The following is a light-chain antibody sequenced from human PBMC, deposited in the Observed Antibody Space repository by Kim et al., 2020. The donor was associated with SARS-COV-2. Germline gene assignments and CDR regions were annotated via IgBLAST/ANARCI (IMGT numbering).Light chain of an antibody. Sequence: SPGDTATPSCRASQSVSNRFLAWYQHKPGQAPRLLMYGAASRATGIPQRFSGSGSGTDFILTISRLEPEDFAVYYCQQYGNSPPNTFGQGTKLEI. CDR1: QSVSNRF. V-gene: IGKV3-20*01. J-gene: IGKJ2*01. CDR2: GAA. CDR3: QQYGNSPPNT.